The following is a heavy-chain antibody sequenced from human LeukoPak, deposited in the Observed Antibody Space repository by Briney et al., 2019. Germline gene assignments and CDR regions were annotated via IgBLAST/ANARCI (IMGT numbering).Heavy chain of an antibody. V-gene: IGHV3-48*04. J-gene: IGHJ4*02. CDR3: ARGSGSYTPHDY. Sequence: PGGSLRLSCAASEFSFSTYAMNWVRQAPGKGLEWVSYISSSSSTIYYADSVEGRFTISRDNANNSLCLQMNSLRAEDTAVYYCARGSGSYTPHDYWGQGTLVTVSS. CDR2: ISSSSSTI. CDR1: EFSFSTYA. D-gene: IGHD1-26*01.